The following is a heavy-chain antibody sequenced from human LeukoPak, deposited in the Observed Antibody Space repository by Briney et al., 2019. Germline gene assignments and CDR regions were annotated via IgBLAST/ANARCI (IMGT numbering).Heavy chain of an antibody. CDR3: ARVEGIAARPDFGFDY. J-gene: IGHJ4*02. V-gene: IGHV4-34*01. CDR1: GGSFSGYY. Sequence: SETLSLTCAVYGGSFSGYYWSWIRQPPGKGLEWIGEINHSGSTNYNPSLKSRVTISVDTSKNQFSLKLSSVTAADTAVYYCARVEGIAARPDFGFDYWGQGTLVTVSS. D-gene: IGHD6-6*01. CDR2: INHSGST.